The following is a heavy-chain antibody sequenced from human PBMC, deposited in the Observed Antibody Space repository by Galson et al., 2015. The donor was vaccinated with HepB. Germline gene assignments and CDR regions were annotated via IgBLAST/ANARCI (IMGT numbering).Heavy chain of an antibody. V-gene: IGHV4-39*01. Sequence: ETLSLTCTVSGGSISSSRYYWGCIRQPPGKGLEWIGTIYNSALTYYNPSLKSRVTISVDTSKNQFSLKLSSVTAADTAVYYCASQVRFPGAFDDWGQGTLVTVSS. J-gene: IGHJ4*02. CDR1: GGSISSSRYY. CDR3: ASQVRFPGAFDD. CDR2: IYNSALT. D-gene: IGHD3-10*01.